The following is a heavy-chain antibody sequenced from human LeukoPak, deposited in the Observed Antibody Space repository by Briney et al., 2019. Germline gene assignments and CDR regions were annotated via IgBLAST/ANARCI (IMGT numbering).Heavy chain of an antibody. D-gene: IGHD2-15*01. V-gene: IGHV3-30*18. J-gene: IGHJ4*02. CDR3: AKDRWIRRILMAGQDY. Sequence: GGSLRLYCTASGFTLSSYGMQWVRRAPGKGLEWVAVISFDGTTKYYADSVRGRFTISRDNSRDSLYLQMDSLRAEDTAVYYCAKDRWIRRILMAGQDYWGQGTLVTVS. CDR1: GFTLSSYG. CDR2: ISFDGTTK.